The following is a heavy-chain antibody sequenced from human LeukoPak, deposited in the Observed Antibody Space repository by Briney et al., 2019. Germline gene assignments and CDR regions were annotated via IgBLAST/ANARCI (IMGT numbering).Heavy chain of an antibody. Sequence: GGSLRLSCAASGFTFSSYSMNWVRQAPGKGLEWVSSISSSSSYIYYADSVKGRFTISRDNAKNSLYLQMSSLRAEDTAVYYCARDKSFPNAFDIWGQGTMVTVSS. CDR3: ARDKSFPNAFDI. V-gene: IGHV3-21*01. CDR1: GFTFSSYS. D-gene: IGHD1-26*01. J-gene: IGHJ3*02. CDR2: ISSSSSYI.